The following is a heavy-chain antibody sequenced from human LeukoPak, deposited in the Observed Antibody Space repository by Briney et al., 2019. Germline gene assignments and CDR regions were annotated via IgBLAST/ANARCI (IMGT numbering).Heavy chain of an antibody. CDR1: GFTFDDYA. D-gene: IGHD6-6*01. CDR2: ISWNSGSI. J-gene: IGHJ4*02. CDR3: AKDPQARGPFDY. V-gene: IGHV3-9*01. Sequence: GGSLRLSCAASGFTFDDYAMHWVRQAPGKGLEWVSGISWNSGSIGYADSVKGRFTISRDNAKNSLYLQMNSLRAEDTAVYYCAKDPQARGPFDYWGQGTLVTVSS.